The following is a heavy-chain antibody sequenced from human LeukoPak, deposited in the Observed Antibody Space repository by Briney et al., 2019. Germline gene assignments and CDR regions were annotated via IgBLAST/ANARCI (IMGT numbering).Heavy chain of an antibody. Sequence: PSETLSLTCTVSGGSISSSSYYWGWIRQPPGKGLEWIGSIYYSGSTYYNPSLKSRVTISVDTSKNQFSLKLSSVTAADTAVYYCARDGLYSGSRDFDYWGQGTLVTVSS. CDR3: ARDGLYSGSRDFDY. V-gene: IGHV4-39*07. J-gene: IGHJ4*02. CDR1: GGSISSSSYY. D-gene: IGHD1-26*01. CDR2: IYYSGST.